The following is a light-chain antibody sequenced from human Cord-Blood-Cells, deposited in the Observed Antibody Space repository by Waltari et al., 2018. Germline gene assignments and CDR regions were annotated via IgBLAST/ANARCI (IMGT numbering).Light chain of an antibody. V-gene: IGLV3-19*01. CDR1: SLRSYY. CDR3: NSRDSSGNHVV. CDR2: GKN. Sequence: SSELTQDPAVSVALGQTVRITCQGDSLRSYYASWYQQKPGQAPVLVIYGKNNRPAGIPHRFCASSTGNTASLTITGAQAEDEADYYGNSRDSSGNHVVFGGGTKLTVL. J-gene: IGLJ2*01.